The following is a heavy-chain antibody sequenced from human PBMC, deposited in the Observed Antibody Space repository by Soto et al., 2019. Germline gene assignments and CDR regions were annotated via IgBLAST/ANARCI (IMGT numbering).Heavy chain of an antibody. CDR3: SRTGNTGANHFDL. CDR2: IYPSDSDT. J-gene: IGHJ4*02. CDR1: GYTFTIYW. Sequence: GESLKISCQVSGYTFTIYWIGWVRQLPGKGLEWMGIIYPSDSDTRYSPSFQGQVTISADQSINTDYLQGDRLKASDTAIYYCSRTGNTGANHFDLWGQGTPVTVSS. D-gene: IGHD3-9*01. V-gene: IGHV5-51*01.